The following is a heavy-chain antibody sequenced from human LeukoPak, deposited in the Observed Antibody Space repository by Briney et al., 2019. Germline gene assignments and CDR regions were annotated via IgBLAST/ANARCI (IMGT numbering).Heavy chain of an antibody. Sequence: ASVKVSCKASGYTFIGYYMHWVRQAPGQGLEWMGCINPNSDATNFAQRFQGRVSMTRDTSISTAYMELSSLRSEDTAVYYCARVEYYGSGSYGWFDPWGQGTLVTVSS. J-gene: IGHJ5*02. CDR3: ARVEYYGSGSYGWFDP. D-gene: IGHD3-10*01. CDR2: INPNSDAT. V-gene: IGHV1-2*02. CDR1: GYTFIGYY.